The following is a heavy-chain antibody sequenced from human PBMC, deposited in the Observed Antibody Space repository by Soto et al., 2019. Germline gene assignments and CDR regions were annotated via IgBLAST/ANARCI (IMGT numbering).Heavy chain of an antibody. J-gene: IGHJ6*02. CDR3: ARVSVYYYYYGMDV. V-gene: IGHV1-3*01. CDR1: GYTFTSYA. CDR2: INAGNGNT. Sequence: QVQLVQSGAEVKKPGASVKVSCKASGYTFTSYAMHWVRQAPGQRLEWMGWINAGNGNTKYSQKFQGRVTITRDTSASTAYMELSSLRSEDTAVYYCARVSVYYYYYGMDVWGRGTTVTVSS.